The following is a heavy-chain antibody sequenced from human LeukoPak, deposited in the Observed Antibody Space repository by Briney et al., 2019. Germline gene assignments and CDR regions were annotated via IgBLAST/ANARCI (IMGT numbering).Heavy chain of an antibody. D-gene: IGHD3-22*01. CDR3: ARGLYYYDSSGYYYDPRFDY. V-gene: IGHV1-2*02. Sequence: ASVKVSCKASGYTFTGYYMHWVRQAPGQGLEWMGWINPNSGGTNYAQKFQGRVTMTRDTSISTAYVELSRLRSDDTAVYYCARGLYYYDSSGYYYDPRFDYWGQGTLVTVSS. CDR2: INPNSGGT. J-gene: IGHJ4*02. CDR1: GYTFTGYY.